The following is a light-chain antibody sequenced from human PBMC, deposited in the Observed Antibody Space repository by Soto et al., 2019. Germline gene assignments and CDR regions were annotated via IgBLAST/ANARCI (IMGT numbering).Light chain of an antibody. CDR3: TSYAGNNIHVV. CDR2: EVT. CDR1: SSDIGGYNY. Sequence: QSALTQPPSASGSPGQSVTISCTGTSSDIGGYNYVSWYQHHPGKAPKLMIFEVTKRPSGVPDRFSGSKSGNTASLTVSGPQAEDEADYYCTSYAGNNIHVVFGGGTKVTVL. V-gene: IGLV2-8*01. J-gene: IGLJ2*01.